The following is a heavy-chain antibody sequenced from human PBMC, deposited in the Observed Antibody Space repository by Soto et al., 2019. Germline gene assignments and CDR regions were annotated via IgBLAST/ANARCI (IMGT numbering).Heavy chain of an antibody. D-gene: IGHD5-12*01. CDR2: ISSSSSYI. CDR1: GFTFSSYS. J-gene: IGHJ6*02. Sequence: GSLRLSCAASGFTFSSYSMNWVRQAPGKGLEWVSSISSSSSYIYYADSVKGRFTISRDNAKNSLYLQMNSLRAEDTAVYYCARDSFGPGMVATLSYYYYYGMDVWGQGTTVTVSS. CDR3: ARDSFGPGMVATLSYYYYYGMDV. V-gene: IGHV3-21*01.